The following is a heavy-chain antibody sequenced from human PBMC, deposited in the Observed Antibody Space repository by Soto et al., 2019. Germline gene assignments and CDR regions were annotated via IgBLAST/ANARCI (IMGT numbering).Heavy chain of an antibody. Sequence: SETLSLTCTVSGGSISSSIYYWGWIRQPPGKGLEWIGSIYYSGSTYYNTSLKNQVTKSVDTSKKQFSLKLSSVTAADTAVYYCARGLITGNSYSGGWYYFDYWGQGTPVT. CDR2: IYYSGST. CDR1: GGSISSSIYY. CDR3: ARGLITGNSYSGGWYYFDY. D-gene: IGHD1-26*01. J-gene: IGHJ4*02. V-gene: IGHV4-39*01.